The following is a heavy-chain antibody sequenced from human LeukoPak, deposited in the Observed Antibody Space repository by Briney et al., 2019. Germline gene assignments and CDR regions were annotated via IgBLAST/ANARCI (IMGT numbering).Heavy chain of an antibody. Sequence: PSQTLSLTCTVSGGSISSGDYYWSWIRQPAGKGLEWIGRIYTSGSTNYNPSLKSRVTMSVDTSKNQFSLKLSSVTAADTAVYYCARGAWSSFDYWGQGTLVTVSS. V-gene: IGHV4-61*02. CDR2: IYTSGST. D-gene: IGHD3-3*01. J-gene: IGHJ4*02. CDR1: GGSISSGDYY. CDR3: ARGAWSSFDY.